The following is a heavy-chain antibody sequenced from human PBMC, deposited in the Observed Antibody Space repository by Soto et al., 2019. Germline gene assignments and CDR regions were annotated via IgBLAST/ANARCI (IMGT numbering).Heavy chain of an antibody. D-gene: IGHD5-12*01. CDR2: INAGNGDT. CDR3: ARAISGYIT. J-gene: IGHJ4*02. V-gene: IGHV1-3*01. CDR1: GISYSTYV. Sequence: VQLVQSGAEVKKPGASVRISCTASGISYSTYVIHWVRQAPGQGLDWMGWINAGNGDTQYSQRFQGRVTLTRDTSATTTYMDLSSLRSEDTSIYSCARAISGYITWGQGTLVTVSS.